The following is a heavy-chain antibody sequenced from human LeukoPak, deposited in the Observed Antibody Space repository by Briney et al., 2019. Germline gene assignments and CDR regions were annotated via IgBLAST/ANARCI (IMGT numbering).Heavy chain of an antibody. CDR1: GFTFSSYG. D-gene: IGHD3-3*01. V-gene: IGHV3-33*01. CDR2: IWYDGSNK. Sequence: GGSLRLSCAASGFTFSSYGMHWVRQAPGKGLEWVAVIWYDGSNKYYADSVKGRSTISRDNSKNTLYLQMNSLRAEDTAVYYCARDFWSGPTYYYYGMDVWGQGTTVTVSS. CDR3: ARDFWSGPTYYYYGMDV. J-gene: IGHJ6*02.